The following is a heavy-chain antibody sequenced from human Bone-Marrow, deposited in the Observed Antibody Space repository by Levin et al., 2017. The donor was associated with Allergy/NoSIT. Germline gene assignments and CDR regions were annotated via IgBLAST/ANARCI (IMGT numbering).Heavy chain of an antibody. Sequence: SETLSLTCAIYGGSFSNYYWSWIRQPPGEGLEWIGEISLVAGTNYNPSLKSRVIISLDMSEKQFSLKLTSVTAADTAVYYCARIREGYLAYDAFQIWGHGTSVTVSS. CDR1: GGSFSNYY. J-gene: IGHJ3*02. CDR2: ISLVAGT. D-gene: IGHD5-24*01. CDR3: ARIREGYLAYDAFQI. V-gene: IGHV4-34*01.